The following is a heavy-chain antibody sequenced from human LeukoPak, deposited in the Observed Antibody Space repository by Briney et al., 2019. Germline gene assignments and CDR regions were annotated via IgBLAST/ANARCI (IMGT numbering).Heavy chain of an antibody. Sequence: SETLSLTCAVYGGSFSDYYWAWIRQPPGKALEWIGEINHNGGINYNPSLKSRVTLSLDTSMNHVSLRLTSVTAADTGVYYCARGLLAHFYGSSSHDYWGQGTLVSVSS. J-gene: IGHJ1*01. CDR1: GGSFSDYY. V-gene: IGHV4-34*01. CDR3: ARGLLAHFYGSSSHDY. D-gene: IGHD3-10*01. CDR2: INHNGGI.